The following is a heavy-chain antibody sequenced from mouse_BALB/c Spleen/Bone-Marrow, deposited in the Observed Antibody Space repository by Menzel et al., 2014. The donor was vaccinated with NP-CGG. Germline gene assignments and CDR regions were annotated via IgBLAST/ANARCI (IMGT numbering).Heavy chain of an antibody. J-gene: IGHJ2*01. D-gene: IGHD1-1*01. CDR1: GFDFSRYW. V-gene: IGHV4-1*02. Sequence: EVQGVESGGGLVQPGGSLKLSCAASGFDFSRYWMSWVRQAPGKGLEWIGEINPDSRTINYSPSLKDKFIISRDNAKNTLYLRLNKVRSEGTALYYCARPDYYGYLNYWGQGTTLTVSS. CDR3: ARPDYYGYLNY. CDR2: INPDSRTI.